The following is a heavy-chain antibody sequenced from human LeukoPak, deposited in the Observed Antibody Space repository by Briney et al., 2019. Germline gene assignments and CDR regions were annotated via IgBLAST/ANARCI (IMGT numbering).Heavy chain of an antibody. Sequence: SETLSLTCTVSGGSISSSSYYWGWIRPPPGTGLEWIGSIYYSGSTYYNPSLKSRITISVDTSKNQFSLKLSSVTAADTAVYYCARGQVVFDYWGQGTLVTVSS. CDR2: IYYSGST. CDR1: GGSISSSSYY. J-gene: IGHJ4*02. V-gene: IGHV4-39*07. D-gene: IGHD1-1*01. CDR3: ARGQVVFDY.